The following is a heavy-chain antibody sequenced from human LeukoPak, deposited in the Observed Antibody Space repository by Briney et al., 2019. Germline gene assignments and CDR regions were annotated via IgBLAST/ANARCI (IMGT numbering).Heavy chain of an antibody. CDR3: ARDTAPGDYYYGTDV. V-gene: IGHV3-11*01. CDR2: ISSSGSTI. D-gene: IGHD2-21*01. Sequence: GGSLRLSCAASGFTFSDYYMSWIRQAPGKGLEWVSYISSSGSTIYYADSAKGRFTISRDNAKNSLCLQMNSLRAEDTAVYYCARDTAPGDYYYGTDVWGQGTTVTVSS. J-gene: IGHJ6*02. CDR1: GFTFSDYY.